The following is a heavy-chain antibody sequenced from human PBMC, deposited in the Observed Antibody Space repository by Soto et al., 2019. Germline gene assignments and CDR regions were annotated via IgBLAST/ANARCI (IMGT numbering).Heavy chain of an antibody. V-gene: IGHV5-10-1*01. D-gene: IGHD2-8*01. CDR2: IDPSDSYT. CDR1: GYSFTSYW. Sequence: PGESLKISCQGSGYSFTSYWISWVRQMPGKGLEWMGRIDPSDSYTNYSPSFQGHVTISADKSISTAYLQWSSLKASDTAMYYCAGVPSSFQDAFDIWGQGTMVTVSS. CDR3: AGVPSSFQDAFDI. J-gene: IGHJ3*02.